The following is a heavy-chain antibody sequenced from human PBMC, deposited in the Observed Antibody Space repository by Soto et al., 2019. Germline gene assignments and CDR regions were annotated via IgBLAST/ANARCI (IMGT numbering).Heavy chain of an antibody. D-gene: IGHD3-3*01. CDR2: ISYDGSNK. V-gene: IGHV3-30-3*01. CDR3: ARESWRDGMDV. Sequence: PGGSLRLSCAASGFTFSSYAMHWVRQAPGKGLEWVAVISYDGSNKYYADSVKGRFTISRDNSKNTLYLQMNSLRAEDTAVYYCARESWRDGMDVWGQGTTVTVSS. J-gene: IGHJ6*02. CDR1: GFTFSSYA.